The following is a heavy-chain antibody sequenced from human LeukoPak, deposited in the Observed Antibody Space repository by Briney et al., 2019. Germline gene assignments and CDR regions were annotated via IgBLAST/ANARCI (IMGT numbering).Heavy chain of an antibody. CDR1: GFTSSPYT. J-gene: IGHJ4*02. V-gene: IGHV3-21*01. CDR3: ARPRGYSYGYNY. D-gene: IGHD5-18*01. Sequence: PGGSLRLSCEVSGFTSSPYTMNWVRQAPGKVLEWFSSISSSSSYIYYADSVKGRFTISRDNAKNSLYLQMNSLRAEDTAVYYCARPRGYSYGYNYWGQGTLVTVSS. CDR2: ISSSSSYI.